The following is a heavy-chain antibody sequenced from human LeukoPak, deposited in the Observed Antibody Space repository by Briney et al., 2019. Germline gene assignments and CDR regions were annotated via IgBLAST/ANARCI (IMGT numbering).Heavy chain of an antibody. J-gene: IGHJ3*02. CDR3: ASPRRYSSGWFDAFDI. D-gene: IGHD6-19*01. V-gene: IGHV3-30*02. CDR2: IRYDGSNK. Sequence: GGSLRLSCAASGFTFSSYGMHWVRQAPGKGLEWVAFIRYDGSNKYYADSVKGRFTISRDNSKNTLYLQMNSLRAEDTAVYYCASPRRYSSGWFDAFDIWGQGTMVTVSS. CDR1: GFTFSSYG.